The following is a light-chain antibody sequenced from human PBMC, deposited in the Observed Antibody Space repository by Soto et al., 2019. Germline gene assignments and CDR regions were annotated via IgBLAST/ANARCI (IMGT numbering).Light chain of an antibody. J-gene: IGKJ2*02. Sequence: EIVLTQSPATLSLSPGERATLSCRASESISSSLAWYQQKPRQAPRLLIYDASIRATGIPARFSGSGSGTDFTLTISSLEPEDFAVYYCQQRSNWPPWTFGQGTKLEIK. CDR1: ESISSS. CDR3: QQRSNWPPWT. V-gene: IGKV3-11*01. CDR2: DAS.